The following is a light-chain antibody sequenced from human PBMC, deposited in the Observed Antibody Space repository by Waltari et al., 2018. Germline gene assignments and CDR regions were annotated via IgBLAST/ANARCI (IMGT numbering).Light chain of an antibody. V-gene: IGKV4-1*01. CDR3: QQYHSTPYT. CDR2: WSS. J-gene: IGKJ2*01. CDR1: QSVLYSFNNKNF. Sequence: DIVMTQSPDSLAVSLGERATINCKSSQSVLYSFNNKNFLSWYQQKPGQPPKLLIYWSSTRESGVPERFSGSGSGADFTLTISSLQAEDVAVYYCQQYHSTPYTFGQGTKLEIK.